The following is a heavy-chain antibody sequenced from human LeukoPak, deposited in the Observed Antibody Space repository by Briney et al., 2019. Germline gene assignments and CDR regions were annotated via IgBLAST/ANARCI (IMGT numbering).Heavy chain of an antibody. D-gene: IGHD4-11*01. CDR3: AREARNGNYFDY. V-gene: IGHV4-59*01. J-gene: IGHJ4*02. CDR2: IYYSGST. CDR1: GGSISSYY. Sequence: SETLSLTCTVSGGSISSYYWSWIRQPPGKGLEWIGYIYYSGSTNYNPSLKSRVTISVDTSKNQFSLKLSSVTAADTAVYYCAREARNGNYFDYWGQGTLVTVSS.